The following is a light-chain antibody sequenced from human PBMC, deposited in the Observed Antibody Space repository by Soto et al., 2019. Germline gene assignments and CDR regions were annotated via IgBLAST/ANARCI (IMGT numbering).Light chain of an antibody. CDR1: PSNIGGNT. J-gene: IGLJ3*02. Sequence: QSALAQPPSASETPGQRVTISCSGSPSNIGGNTVNWYQQVPGTAPKLLIYSNNQRPSGVPDRFSGSKSGTSASLAISGLQSEDEADYYGATWADSLNGRVFGGGTKLTVL. CDR3: ATWADSLNGRV. V-gene: IGLV1-44*01. CDR2: SNN.